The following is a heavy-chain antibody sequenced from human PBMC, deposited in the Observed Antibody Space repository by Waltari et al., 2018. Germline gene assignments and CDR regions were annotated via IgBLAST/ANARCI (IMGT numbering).Heavy chain of an antibody. D-gene: IGHD3-10*01. CDR1: GGSISSGDYY. J-gene: IGHJ3*02. Sequence: QVQLQESGPGLVKPSQTLSLTCTVSGGSISSGDYYWSWIRQPPGKGLEWIGYIYYSGSTYYNPSLKGRVTISVDTSKNQFSLKLSSVTAADTAVYYCARDLGGLVRAFDIWGQGTMVTVSS. CDR2: IYYSGST. V-gene: IGHV4-30-4*08. CDR3: ARDLGGLVRAFDI.